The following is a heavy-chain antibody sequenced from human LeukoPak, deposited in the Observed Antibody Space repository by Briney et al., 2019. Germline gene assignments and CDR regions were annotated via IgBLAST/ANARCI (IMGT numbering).Heavy chain of an antibody. CDR3: VWGNYRRFDF. V-gene: IGHV3-21*04. Sequence: GGSLRLSCAASGFTFSSYSMNWVRQAPGKGLEWVSSISGSSSYIYYADSVKGRFTISRDNAKNSLYLQMNSLRAEDTAVYFCVWGNYRRFDFWGQGTLVTVSS. D-gene: IGHD3-16*02. CDR1: GFTFSSYS. CDR2: ISGSSSYI. J-gene: IGHJ4*02.